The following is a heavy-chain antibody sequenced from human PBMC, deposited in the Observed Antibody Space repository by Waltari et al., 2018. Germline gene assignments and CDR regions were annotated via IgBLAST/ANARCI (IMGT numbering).Heavy chain of an antibody. D-gene: IGHD2-15*01. V-gene: IGHV1-69*01. J-gene: IGHJ4*02. CDR1: GGTFSSYA. CDR3: ARGYCSGGSCYPLPLYYFDY. Sequence: QVQLVQSGAEVKKPGSSVKVSCTASGGTFSSYAIRWVRQAPGQGLEWMGGIIPIFGTANYAQKFQGRVTITADESTSTAYMELSSLRSEDTAVYYCARGYCSGGSCYPLPLYYFDYWGQGTLVTVSS. CDR2: IIPIFGTA.